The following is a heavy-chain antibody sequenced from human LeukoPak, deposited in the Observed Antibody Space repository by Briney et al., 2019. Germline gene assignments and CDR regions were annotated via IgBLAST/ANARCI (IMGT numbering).Heavy chain of an antibody. D-gene: IGHD3-22*01. V-gene: IGHV3-23*01. CDR3: AKGLLLLKPYYLDY. J-gene: IGHJ4*02. CDR1: GFTFSSYA. CDR2: ISGSGGST. Sequence: PGGSPRLSCAASGFTFSSYAMSWVRQAPGKGLEWVSAISGSGGSTYSADSVKGRFTISRDNSKNTLYVQMNSLRAEDTAVYYCAKGLLLLKPYYLDYWGQGTLVTVSS.